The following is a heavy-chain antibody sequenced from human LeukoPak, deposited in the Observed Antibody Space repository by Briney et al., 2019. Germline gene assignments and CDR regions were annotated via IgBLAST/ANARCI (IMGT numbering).Heavy chain of an antibody. D-gene: IGHD6-13*01. CDR3: TSSSHSSIRFDY. Sequence: SGGSLRLSCEASGFTFSSYDMNWVRQAPGKGLEWVSVFYSGGATYYADSVKGRFTISRDNSKNTLYLQMNSLRAEDTAVYYCTSSSHSSIRFDYWGQGTLVTVSS. CDR1: GFTFSSYD. J-gene: IGHJ4*02. CDR2: FYSGGAT. V-gene: IGHV3-53*01.